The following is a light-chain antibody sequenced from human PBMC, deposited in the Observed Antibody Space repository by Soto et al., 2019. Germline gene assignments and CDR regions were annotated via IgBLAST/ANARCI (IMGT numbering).Light chain of an antibody. V-gene: IGLV2-23*02. CDR3: CSYACTSSYYV. J-gene: IGLJ1*01. CDR2: EVT. CDR1: SSDGGSYNL. Sequence: QCVLTQPSSVSGCPGRAITISGSGTSSDGGSYNLVSWYQQHPGKAPKLMISEVTKRPSGVSNRFSGSKSGNTASLTISGLQAEDETDYSSCSYACTSSYYVFGTRTNVTVL.